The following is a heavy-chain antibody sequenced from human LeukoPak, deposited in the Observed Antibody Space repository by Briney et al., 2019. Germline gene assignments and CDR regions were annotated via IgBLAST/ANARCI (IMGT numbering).Heavy chain of an antibody. CDR1: GGSFSAYY. J-gene: IGHJ5*02. D-gene: IGHD5-18*01. V-gene: IGHV4-34*01. Sequence: SETLSLTCAVYGGSFSAYYWTWIRQPPGKGLEWIGEINHSGSSNYNSSLRSRVTISVDTSYKQFSLRLSSVTAADTAVYYCAPRGDIEHSYVYGKRFDPWGQGTRVTVSS. CDR2: INHSGSS. CDR3: APRGDIEHSYVYGKRFDP.